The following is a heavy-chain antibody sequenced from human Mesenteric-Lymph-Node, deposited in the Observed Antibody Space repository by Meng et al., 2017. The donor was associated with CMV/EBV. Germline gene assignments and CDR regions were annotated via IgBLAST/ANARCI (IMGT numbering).Heavy chain of an antibody. CDR2: IYYSGST. CDR3: ARYLVAGTHPNH. Sequence: AVSCYSISSSNWWGWIRQPPGKGLEWIGYIYYSGSTYYNPSLTSRVTMSVDTSKNQFSLKLSSVTAVDTAVYYCARYLVAGTHPNHWGQGTLVTVSS. D-gene: IGHD6-19*01. CDR1: CYSISSSNW. J-gene: IGHJ4*02. V-gene: IGHV4-28*01.